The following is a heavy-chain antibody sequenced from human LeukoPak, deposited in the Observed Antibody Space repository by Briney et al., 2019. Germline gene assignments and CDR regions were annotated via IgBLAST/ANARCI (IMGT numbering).Heavy chain of an antibody. V-gene: IGHV1-18*01. CDR2: ISAYNGNT. CDR3: ARVFIHGWKNSGGPFRFDP. Sequence: ASVKVSCKASGYTFTSYGISWVRQAPGQGLEWMGWISAYNGNTNYAQKLQGRVTMTADTSTSTAYMELRSLRSDDTAVYYCARVFIHGWKNSGGPFRFDPWGQGTLVTVSS. D-gene: IGHD1-1*01. CDR1: GYTFTSYG. J-gene: IGHJ5*02.